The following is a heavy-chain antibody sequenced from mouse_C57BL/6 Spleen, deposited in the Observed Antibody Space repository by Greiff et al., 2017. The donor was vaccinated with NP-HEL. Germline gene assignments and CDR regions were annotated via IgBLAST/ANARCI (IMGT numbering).Heavy chain of an antibody. Sequence: EVKLMESEGGLVQPGSSMKLSCTASGFTFSDYYMAWVRQVPEKGLEWVANINYDGSSTYYLDSLKSRFIISRDNAKNILYLQMSSLKSEDTATYYCARELRYQPRGAMDYWGQGTSVTVSS. V-gene: IGHV5-16*01. D-gene: IGHD1-1*01. J-gene: IGHJ4*01. CDR2: INYDGSST. CDR3: ARELRYQPRGAMDY. CDR1: GFTFSDYY.